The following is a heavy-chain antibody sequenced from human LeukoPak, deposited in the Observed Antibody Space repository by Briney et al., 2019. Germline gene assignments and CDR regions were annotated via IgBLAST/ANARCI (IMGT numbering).Heavy chain of an antibody. CDR1: GGSISSGGYY. CDR2: IYYSGST. J-gene: IGHJ4*02. V-gene: IGHV4-31*03. CDR3: ARQGFASSSTPFDY. D-gene: IGHD6-6*01. Sequence: SQTLSLTCTVSGGSISSGGYYWSWIRQHPGKGLEWIGYIYYSGSTYYNPSLKSRVTISVDTSKNQFSLKLSSVTAADTAMYYCARQGFASSSTPFDYWGRGTLVTVSS.